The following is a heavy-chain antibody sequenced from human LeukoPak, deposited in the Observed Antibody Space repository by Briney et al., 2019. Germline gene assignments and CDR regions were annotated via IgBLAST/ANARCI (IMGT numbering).Heavy chain of an antibody. CDR1: GYTFTSYD. Sequence: ASVKVSCKASGYTFTSYDINWVRQATGQGLEWMGWMNPNSGNTGYAQKFQGRVTMTRNTSISTAYMELSSLRSEDTAVYYCARLEYQWVVGASTDDYWGQGTLVTVSS. CDR3: ARLEYQWVVGASTDDY. V-gene: IGHV1-8*01. J-gene: IGHJ4*02. CDR2: MNPNSGNT. D-gene: IGHD1-26*01.